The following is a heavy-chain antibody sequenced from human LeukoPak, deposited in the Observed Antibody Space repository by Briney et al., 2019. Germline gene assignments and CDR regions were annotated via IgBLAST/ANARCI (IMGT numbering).Heavy chain of an antibody. D-gene: IGHD4-23*01. CDR2: IYYSGST. CDR3: ARESYGGNSVGGYYYFDY. V-gene: IGHV4-59*01. J-gene: IGHJ4*02. Sequence: SETLSLTCTVSGGSISSYYWSWIRQPPGKGLEWIGYIYYSGSTNYNPSLKSRVTISVDTSKNQFSLKLSSVTAADTAVYYCARESYGGNSVGGYYYFDYWGQGTLVTVSS. CDR1: GGSISSYY.